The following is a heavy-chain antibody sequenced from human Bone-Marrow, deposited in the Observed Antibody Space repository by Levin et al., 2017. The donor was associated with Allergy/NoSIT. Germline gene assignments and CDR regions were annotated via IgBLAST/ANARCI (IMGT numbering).Heavy chain of an antibody. J-gene: IGHJ6*02. V-gene: IGHV4-38-2*01. D-gene: IGHD3-10*01. Sequence: SSETLSLTCAVSGYSISSGYYWGWTRQPPGKGLEWIGSIHHSGTTYYNPSLKSRVTISVDTSKNQFSLKLSSVTAADTAVYYCASPYYYGSGNYYDGMDVWGQGTTVTVSS. CDR2: IHHSGTT. CDR1: GYSISSGYY. CDR3: ASPYYYGSGNYYDGMDV.